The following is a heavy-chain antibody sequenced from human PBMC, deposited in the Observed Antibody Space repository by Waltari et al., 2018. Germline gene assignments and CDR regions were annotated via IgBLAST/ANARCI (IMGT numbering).Heavy chain of an antibody. CDR1: GGSISRGGYS. J-gene: IGHJ4*02. CDR2: IYYSGST. D-gene: IGHD6-6*01. V-gene: IGHV4-31*03. CDR3: ARALSSSGFDY. Sequence: QVQLQESGPGLVKPSQTLSLTCTVSGGSISRGGYSWSWIRQHPGKGLEWIGYIYYSGSTYYNPSLKSRVTISVDTSKNQFSLKLSSVTAADTAVYYCARALSSSGFDYWGQGTLVTVSS.